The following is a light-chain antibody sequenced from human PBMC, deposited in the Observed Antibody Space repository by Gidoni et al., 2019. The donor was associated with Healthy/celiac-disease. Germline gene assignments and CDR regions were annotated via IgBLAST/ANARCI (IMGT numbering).Light chain of an antibody. V-gene: IGLV3-25*03. J-gene: IGLJ2*01. CDR1: ALPKQY. CDR3: QSADSSGTYRAV. Sequence: SYELTQPPSVSVSPGQTARITCSGDALPKQYAYWYQQKPGQAPVLVIYKDSERPSVIPERFSGSSSGTTVTLTISGVQAEDEADYYCQSADSSGTYRAVFGGGTKLTVL. CDR2: KDS.